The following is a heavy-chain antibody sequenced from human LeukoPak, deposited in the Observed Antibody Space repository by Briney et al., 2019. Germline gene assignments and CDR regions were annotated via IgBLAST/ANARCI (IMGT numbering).Heavy chain of an antibody. V-gene: IGHV3-66*01. CDR2: MYSGGIT. Sequence: GGSLRLSCAASGFTFTSYSMNWVRQAPGRGLEWVSIMYSGGITSYADSVKGRFTISRDNSKNTLYLQMNSLRAEDTAVYYCATGNYNRPFDYWGQGTLVTVSS. CDR3: ATGNYNRPFDY. J-gene: IGHJ4*02. D-gene: IGHD1-7*01. CDR1: GFTFTSYS.